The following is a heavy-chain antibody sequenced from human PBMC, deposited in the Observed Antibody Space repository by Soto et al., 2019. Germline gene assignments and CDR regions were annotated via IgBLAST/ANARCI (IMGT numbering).Heavy chain of an antibody. J-gene: IGHJ5*01. CDR2: IYSSGRT. V-gene: IGHV3-66*01. CDR1: GFTVTSSY. Sequence: EVQLVESGGGLVQPGGSLRLSCAASGFTVTSSYISWVRQAPGKRLEWVSTIYSSGRTYYADSVWGRFIISRDISENTVDLQMNSLTVEGTAVYYCAREASGSGWWSQGSFESWGQGTLVTVSS. D-gene: IGHD6-19*01. CDR3: AREASGSGWWSQGSFES.